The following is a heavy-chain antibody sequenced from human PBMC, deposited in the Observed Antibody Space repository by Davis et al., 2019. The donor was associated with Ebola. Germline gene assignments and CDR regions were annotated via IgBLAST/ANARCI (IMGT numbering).Heavy chain of an antibody. J-gene: IGHJ3*02. CDR3: ARTSIMGTTTTASDI. V-gene: IGHV1-46*01. Sequence: AASVKVSCKASGYTFTNYYMHWVRQAPGQGLEWMGVINPSGDTTNYAQILQGRVTMTTDTSTGTAYMELRSLRSDDTAVYFCARTSIMGTTTTASDIWGQGTMVTVSS. D-gene: IGHD1-26*01. CDR1: GYTFTNYY. CDR2: INPSGDTT.